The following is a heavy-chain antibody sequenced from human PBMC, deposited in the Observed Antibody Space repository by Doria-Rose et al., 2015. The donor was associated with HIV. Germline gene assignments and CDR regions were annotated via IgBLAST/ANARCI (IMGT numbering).Heavy chain of an antibody. CDR1: CWSFSNYS. D-gene: IGHD3-10*01. Sequence: CAVYCWSFSNYSLTWIRQPPGKGLEWIGEINHSGSTNYNPSLKSRVTISVDTSKNQFSLKLSSVTAADMAVYYCARSFTMVQGVTNWFDPWGQGTLVTVSS. CDR3: ARSFTMVQGVTNWFDP. CDR2: INHSGST. V-gene: IGHV4-34*01. J-gene: IGHJ5*02.